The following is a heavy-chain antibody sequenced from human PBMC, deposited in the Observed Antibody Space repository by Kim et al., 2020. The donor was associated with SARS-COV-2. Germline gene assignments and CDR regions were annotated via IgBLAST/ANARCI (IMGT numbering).Heavy chain of an antibody. Sequence: ADSVKGRFTISRDNAKNSLYLQMNSLRAEDTAVYYCARDLYYYGSGSLHYWGQGTLVTVSS. V-gene: IGHV3-21*01. J-gene: IGHJ4*02. CDR3: ARDLYYYGSGSLHY. D-gene: IGHD3-10*01.